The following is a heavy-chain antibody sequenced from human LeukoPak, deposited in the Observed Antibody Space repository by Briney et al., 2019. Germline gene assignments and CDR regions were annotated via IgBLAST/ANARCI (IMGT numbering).Heavy chain of an antibody. D-gene: IGHD3-10*01. CDR1: GGSISSYY. V-gene: IGHV4-4*07. Sequence: SETLSLTCTVSGGSISSYYWGWIRQPAGKGLEWIGRIYTSGSTNYNPSLKSRVTMSVDTSKNQFSLKLSSVTAADTAVYYCARLMVRGRNDYYYYGMDVWGQGTTVTVSS. CDR2: IYTSGST. CDR3: ARLMVRGRNDYYYYGMDV. J-gene: IGHJ6*02.